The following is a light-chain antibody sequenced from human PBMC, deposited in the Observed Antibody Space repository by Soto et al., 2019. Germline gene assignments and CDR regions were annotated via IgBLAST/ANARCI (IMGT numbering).Light chain of an antibody. J-gene: IGLJ3*02. Sequence: QSALTQPPSASGSPGQSVTISCTGTSSDVGGYNYVSWYQQHPGKAPKLIIFEVTKRPSGVPDRFSGSKSGHTASLPVSGLQAEDEGDYYCTSVAGGAIYVFGGGTKLTVL. CDR3: TSVAGGAIYV. CDR1: SSDVGGYNY. CDR2: EVT. V-gene: IGLV2-8*01.